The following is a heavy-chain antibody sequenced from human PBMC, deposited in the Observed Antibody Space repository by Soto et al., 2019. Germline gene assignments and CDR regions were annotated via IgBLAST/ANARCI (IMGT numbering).Heavy chain of an antibody. CDR3: ARGPTSGAFDI. Sequence: QVQLMESGGGVVQPGRSPRLSCAASGFTFSSSDIHWVRQAPGKGLEWVAHISIDTHRQYYADPVKGRFTGSRDNSKNTVYLQMNSLRAEDTAIYYCARGPTSGAFDIWGRGTLVTVSS. D-gene: IGHD1-26*01. V-gene: IGHV3-30*03. J-gene: IGHJ3*02. CDR1: GFTFSSSD. CDR2: ISIDTHRQ.